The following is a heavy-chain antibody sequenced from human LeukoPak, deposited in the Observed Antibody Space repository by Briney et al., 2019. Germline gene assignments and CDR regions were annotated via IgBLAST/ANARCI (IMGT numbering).Heavy chain of an antibody. CDR2: ISGSGGST. J-gene: IGHJ4*02. D-gene: IGHD2-2*01. V-gene: IGHV3-23*01. Sequence: PGGSLRLSCAASGFTFSSYGMSWVRQAPGKGLEWVSAISGSGGSTYYADSVKGRFTISRDNSKNTLYLQMNSLRAEDTAVYYCAKDQYVVVPAATRGGFDYWGQGTLVTVSS. CDR3: AKDQYVVVPAATRGGFDY. CDR1: GFTFSSYG.